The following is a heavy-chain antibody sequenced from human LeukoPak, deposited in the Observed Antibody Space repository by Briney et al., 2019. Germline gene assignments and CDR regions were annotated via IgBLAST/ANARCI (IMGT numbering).Heavy chain of an antibody. Sequence: GGSLRLSCAASGFTFSSYAMSWVRQAPGKGLEWVSAISGSGGSTYYADSVKGRFTISRDNYKNTLYLQMNSLRAEDTAVYYCANDIVVVTANDYWGQGTLVTVSS. CDR1: GFTFSSYA. CDR3: ANDIVVVTANDY. J-gene: IGHJ4*02. CDR2: ISGSGGST. V-gene: IGHV3-23*01. D-gene: IGHD2-21*02.